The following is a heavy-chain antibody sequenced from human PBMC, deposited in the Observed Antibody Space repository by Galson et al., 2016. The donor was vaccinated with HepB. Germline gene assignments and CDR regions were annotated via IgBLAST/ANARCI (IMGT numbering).Heavy chain of an antibody. V-gene: IGHV3-13*01. D-gene: IGHD3-10*01. Sequence: SLRLSCATSGFTFSRYGMHWVRQVAGEGLEWVSAIHSGGETYYSDSVRGRFTISRENAKDSMHLQMNSLRAGDTAIYYCAGRKGFGLAMDVWGQGTTVTVSS. CDR3: AGRKGFGLAMDV. CDR2: IHSGGET. J-gene: IGHJ6*02. CDR1: GFTFSRYG.